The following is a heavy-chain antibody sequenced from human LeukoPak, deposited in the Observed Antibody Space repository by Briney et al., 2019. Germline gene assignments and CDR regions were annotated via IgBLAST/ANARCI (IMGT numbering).Heavy chain of an antibody. V-gene: IGHV1-46*01. CDR3: ARDGDIVVVPAAIGVDY. D-gene: IGHD2-2*02. CDR1: GYTFTSYY. J-gene: IGHJ4*02. CDR2: INPSGGST. Sequence: ASVKVSCKASGYTFTSYYMHWVRQAPGQGLEWMGIINPSGGSTSYAQKFQGRVTMTRDTSTSTVYMELSSLRSEDTAVYYCARDGDIVVVPAAIGVDYWGQGTLVTVSS.